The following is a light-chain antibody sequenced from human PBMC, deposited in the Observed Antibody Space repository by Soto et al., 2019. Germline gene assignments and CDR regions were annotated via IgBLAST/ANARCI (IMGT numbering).Light chain of an antibody. J-gene: IGLJ3*02. CDR1: SSDVGGYNY. CDR3: SSYTSSSTRV. Sequence: QSVLTQPASVSGSPGQSITISSTGTSSDVGGYNYVSWYQQHPGKAPKLMIYDVSNRPSGVSNRFSGSKSGNTASLTISGLQAEDEADYYYSSYTSSSTRVFGGGTKLTVL. V-gene: IGLV2-14*01. CDR2: DVS.